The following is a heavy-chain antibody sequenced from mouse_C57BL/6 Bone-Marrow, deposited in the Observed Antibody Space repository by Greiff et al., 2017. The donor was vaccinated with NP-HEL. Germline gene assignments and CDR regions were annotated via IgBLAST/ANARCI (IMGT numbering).Heavy chain of an antibody. V-gene: IGHV5-6*01. J-gene: IGHJ2*01. CDR3: ARQLRLRVDY. CDR2: ISSGGSYT. D-gene: IGHD3-2*02. CDR1: GFTFSSYG. Sequence: EVQLVESGGDLVKPGGSLKLSCAASGFTFSSYGMSWVRQTPDKRLEWVATISSGGSYTYYPDSVKGRFTISRDNAKNTLYLQMSSLKSEDTAMYYCARQLRLRVDYWGQGTTLTVSS.